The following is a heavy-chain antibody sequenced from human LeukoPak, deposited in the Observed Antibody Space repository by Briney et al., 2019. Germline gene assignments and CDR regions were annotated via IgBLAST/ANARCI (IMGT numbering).Heavy chain of an antibody. CDR2: ICGSGGST. CDR3: AKDSGSGYHYPHDY. D-gene: IGHD3-22*01. Sequence: GGSLSLSCAPSGFTFSSYAMSWLRQAPGEGLEGVSAICGSGGSTYYADSVKGRHPISRDSSKNTLYLQKNSPRAEDTAVYYCAKDSGSGYHYPHDYWGQGTLVTVSS. CDR1: GFTFSSYA. J-gene: IGHJ4*02. V-gene: IGHV3-23*01.